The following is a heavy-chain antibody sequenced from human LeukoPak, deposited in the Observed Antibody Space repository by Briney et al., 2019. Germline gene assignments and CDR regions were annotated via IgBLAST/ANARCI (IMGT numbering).Heavy chain of an antibody. CDR1: GYTFTGYY. CDR2: INPNSGGT. V-gene: IGHV1-2*02. J-gene: IGHJ5*01. CDR3: ARDDSSGYYFDGYNWFDS. Sequence: VASVKVSCKASGYTFTGYYMHWVRQAPGQELEWMGWINPNSGGTNYAQKFQGRVTMTRDTSISTAYMELSRLRSDDTAVYYCARDDSSGYYFDGYNWFDSWGQGTLVTVSS. D-gene: IGHD3-22*01.